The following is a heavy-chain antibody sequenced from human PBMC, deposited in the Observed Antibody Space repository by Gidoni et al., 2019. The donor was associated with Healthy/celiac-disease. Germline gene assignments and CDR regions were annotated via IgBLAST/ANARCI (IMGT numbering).Heavy chain of an antibody. J-gene: IGHJ4*02. CDR2: ISSNGGST. D-gene: IGHD1-26*01. V-gene: IGHV3-64*02. Sequence: RLSCAASGFTFSSYAMHWVRQAPGKGLEYVSAISSNGGSTYYADSVKDRFTISRDNSKNTLYLQMGSLRAEDMAVYYCARGKMGAHTFDYWGQGTLVTVSS. CDR3: ARGKMGAHTFDY. CDR1: GFTFSSYA.